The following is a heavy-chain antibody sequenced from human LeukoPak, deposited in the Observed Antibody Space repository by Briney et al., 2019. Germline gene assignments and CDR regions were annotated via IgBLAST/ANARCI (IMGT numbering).Heavy chain of an antibody. D-gene: IGHD3-16*01. J-gene: IGHJ3*01. CDR1: GFTFTSYA. Sequence: GGSLRLSCAASGFTFTSYAMSWVRQAPAKGLEWVSGISDGGDITSYADSVKGRVTISRDNSKYTLTPQMNGLRAEDTAVYYCARDYADAFDLWGQGTMVTVSS. V-gene: IGHV3-23*01. CDR3: ARDYADAFDL. CDR2: ISDGGDIT.